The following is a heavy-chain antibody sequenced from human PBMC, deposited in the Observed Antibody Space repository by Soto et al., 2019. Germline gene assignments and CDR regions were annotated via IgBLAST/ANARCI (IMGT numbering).Heavy chain of an antibody. J-gene: IGHJ4*02. V-gene: IGHV4-59*01. D-gene: IGHD6-19*01. CDR1: GGSISGSY. CDR2: VYYTGST. Sequence: SETLSLTCSVSGGSISGSYWSWIRQSPGKGLEWLGYVYYTGSTNYSPSLRRRVSISVDTSKNEFSLRLSSVTAADTAVYFCARSVAVPGAHIDYWGQGTQVTAPQ. CDR3: ARSVAVPGAHIDY.